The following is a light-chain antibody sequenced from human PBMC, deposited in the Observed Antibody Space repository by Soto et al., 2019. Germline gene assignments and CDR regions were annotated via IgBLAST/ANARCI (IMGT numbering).Light chain of an antibody. CDR1: QNVLNRANNKNY. CDR3: QQYFNTPLT. Sequence: DIVMTQSPDSLAVSLGERATINCKSSQNVLNRANNKNYIAWYQQKPGQPPKLLIYWASTRESGVPDRFSGSGSGTDFTLTISSVQSEDVAVYFCQQYFNTPLTFGGGTKVEIK. J-gene: IGKJ4*01. CDR2: WAS. V-gene: IGKV4-1*01.